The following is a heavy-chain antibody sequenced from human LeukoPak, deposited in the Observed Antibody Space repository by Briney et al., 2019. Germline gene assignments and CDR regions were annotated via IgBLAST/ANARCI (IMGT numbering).Heavy chain of an antibody. D-gene: IGHD5-18*01. CDR2: INTNTGNP. J-gene: IGHJ6*02. CDR3: ARESAVTLPDYYYYYGMDV. Sequence: GASVKVSCKASGYTFTSYAMNWVRQAPGQGLEWMGWINTNTGNPTYAQGFTGRFVFSLDTSVSTAYLQISSLKAEDTAVYYCARESAVTLPDYYYYYGMDVWGQGTTVTVSS. V-gene: IGHV7-4-1*02. CDR1: GYTFTSYA.